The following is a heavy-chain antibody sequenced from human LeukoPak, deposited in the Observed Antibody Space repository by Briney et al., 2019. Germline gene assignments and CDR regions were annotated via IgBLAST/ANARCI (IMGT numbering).Heavy chain of an antibody. CDR1: GFTFSNAW. D-gene: IGHD6-19*01. CDR2: IKSKTDGGTT. CDR3: TRGAGYSSGWYHFDY. Sequence: GGSLGLSCAASGFTFSNAWMSWVRQAPGKGLEWVGRIKSKTDGGTTDYAAPVKGRFTISRDDSKNTLYLQMNSLKTEDTAVYYCTRGAGYSSGWYHFDYWGQGSLVTVSS. V-gene: IGHV3-15*01. J-gene: IGHJ4*02.